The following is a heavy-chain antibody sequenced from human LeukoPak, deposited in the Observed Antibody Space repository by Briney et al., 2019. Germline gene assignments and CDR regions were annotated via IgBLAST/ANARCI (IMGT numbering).Heavy chain of an antibody. Sequence: GASVKVSCKASGYTFTSYDINWVRQATGQGLEWMGWMNPNSGNIGYAQKFQGRVTMTRNTSISTAYMELSSLRSEDTAVYYCAREITYYDFWSGSPHYMDVWGKGTTVTVSS. J-gene: IGHJ6*03. CDR3: AREITYYDFWSGSPHYMDV. CDR1: GYTFTSYD. V-gene: IGHV1-8*01. CDR2: MNPNSGNI. D-gene: IGHD3-3*01.